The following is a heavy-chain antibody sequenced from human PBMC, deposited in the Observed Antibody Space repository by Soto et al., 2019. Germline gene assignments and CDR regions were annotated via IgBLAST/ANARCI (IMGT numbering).Heavy chain of an antibody. CDR1: GFTFDDYA. V-gene: IGHV3-9*01. CDR2: ISWNSGSI. CDR3: AKDAYYYYYMDV. Sequence: EVQLVESGGGSVQPGRSLRLSCAASGFTFDDYAMHWVRQAPGKGLEWVSGISWNSGSIGYADSVKGRFTISRDNAKNSLYLQMNSLRAEDTALYYCAKDAYYYYYMDVWGKGTTVTVSS. J-gene: IGHJ6*03.